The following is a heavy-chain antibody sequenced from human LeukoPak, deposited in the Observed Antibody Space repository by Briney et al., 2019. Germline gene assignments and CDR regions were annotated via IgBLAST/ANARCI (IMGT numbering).Heavy chain of an antibody. CDR2: IFGGGGT. CDR3: ARSESSSPRRAFDF. D-gene: IGHD2-15*01. V-gene: IGHV3-53*05. J-gene: IGHJ3*01. CDR1: GFSVSINF. Sequence: TGGSLRLSCAASGFSVSINFMIWVRQAPGKGLEWISGIFGGGGTNYIDSVKGRFTISRDNSKNTLYLQMNSLRPDDTAMYYCARSESSSPRRAFDFWGLGTMVTVSS.